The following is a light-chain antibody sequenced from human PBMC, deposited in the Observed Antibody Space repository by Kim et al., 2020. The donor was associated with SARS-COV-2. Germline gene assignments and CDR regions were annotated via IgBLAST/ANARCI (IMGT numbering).Light chain of an antibody. J-gene: IGKJ4*01. Sequence: DIQMTQSPSSVSASVGDRVNITCRASQGIGGWLAWYQQKPGKAPDLLIFGVSTLQSGVPSRFSGSGSGTDFTLTINSLQPEDSATYYCEQDDSFPLTFGGGTKVDIK. CDR2: GVS. V-gene: IGKV1-12*01. CDR3: EQDDSFPLT. CDR1: QGIGGW.